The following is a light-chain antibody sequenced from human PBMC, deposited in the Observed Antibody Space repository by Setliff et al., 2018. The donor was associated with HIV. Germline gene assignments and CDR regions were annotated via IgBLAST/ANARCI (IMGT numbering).Light chain of an antibody. CDR3: CSYVGRNIWV. Sequence: QSVLTQPASVSGSPGQSITISCTGTSSDIGYYNYVSWYQQHPGKAPKLMIHDVTKRPSGLSNRFSGSKSGNTASLTISGLQAEDEADYYCCSYVGRNIWVFGGGTK. CDR1: SSDIGYYNY. V-gene: IGLV2-23*02. J-gene: IGLJ3*02. CDR2: DVT.